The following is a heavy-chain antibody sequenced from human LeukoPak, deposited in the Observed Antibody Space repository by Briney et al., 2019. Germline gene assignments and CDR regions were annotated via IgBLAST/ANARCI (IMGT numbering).Heavy chain of an antibody. V-gene: IGHV1-2*02. Sequence: GASVNVSCTASGYTFTGYYIHWMRQPPGQGLAWMGWMNPNRGDTSYAQKFQGRVTMTRDTPINTAYMELSGLTSDDTAVYYCGRRRIDCSDTGCYVDYWGQGTLVTVSS. CDR3: GRRRIDCSDTGCYVDY. CDR2: MNPNRGDT. D-gene: IGHD2-15*01. J-gene: IGHJ4*02. CDR1: GYTFTGYY.